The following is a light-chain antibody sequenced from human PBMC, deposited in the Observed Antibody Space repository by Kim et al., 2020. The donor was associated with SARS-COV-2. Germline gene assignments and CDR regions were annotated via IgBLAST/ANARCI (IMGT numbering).Light chain of an antibody. Sequence: SLSPGESATLSGRASQSVSSYLAWYQQKPGQAPRLLIYDASNRATGIPARFSGSGSGTDFTLTISSLEPEDFAVYYCQQRSNWPTFGGGTKVDIK. J-gene: IGKJ4*01. CDR3: QQRSNWPT. CDR2: DAS. V-gene: IGKV3-11*01. CDR1: QSVSSY.